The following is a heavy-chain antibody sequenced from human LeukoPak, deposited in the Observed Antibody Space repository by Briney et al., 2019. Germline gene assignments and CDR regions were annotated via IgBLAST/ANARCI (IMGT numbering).Heavy chain of an antibody. CDR1: GFTFSNAW. CDR2: IKSKTDGGTT. V-gene: IGHV3-15*01. D-gene: IGHD3-10*01. CDR3: TTDFYGSGSSRVDY. Sequence: PGGSLRHSCAASGFTFSNAWMSWVRQAPGKGLEWVGRIKSKTDGGTTDYAAPVKGRFTISRDDSKNTLYLQMNSLKTEDTAVYYCTTDFYGSGSSRVDYWGQGTLVTVSS. J-gene: IGHJ4*02.